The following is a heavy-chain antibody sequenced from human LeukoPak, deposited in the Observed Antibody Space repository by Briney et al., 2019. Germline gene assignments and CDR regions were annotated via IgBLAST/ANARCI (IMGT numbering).Heavy chain of an antibody. J-gene: IGHJ5*02. Sequence: SETLSLTCTVSGGSISSSSYYWGWIRQPPGKGLEWIGSIYYSGSTYYNPSLKSRVTISVDTSKNQFSLKLSSVTAADTAVYYCARSIAAAGNHWFDPWGQGTLVTVSS. CDR3: ARSIAAAGNHWFDP. CDR1: GGSISSSSYY. V-gene: IGHV4-39*01. D-gene: IGHD6-13*01. CDR2: IYYSGST.